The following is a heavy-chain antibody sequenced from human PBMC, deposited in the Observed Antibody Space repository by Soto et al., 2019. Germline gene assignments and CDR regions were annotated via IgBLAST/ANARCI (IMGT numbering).Heavy chain of an antibody. D-gene: IGHD5-18*01. CDR1: GYTLTELS. CDR3: TTYPPFGGYGSYDDYYGMDV. V-gene: IGHV1-24*01. J-gene: IGHJ6*02. Sequence: ASVKVSCKVSGYTLTELSMHWVRQAPGKGLEWMGGFDPEDGETIYAQKFQGRVTMTEDTSTDTAYMELSSLRSEDTAVYYSTTYPPFGGYGSYDDYYGMDVWGQGTTVTVSS. CDR2: FDPEDGET.